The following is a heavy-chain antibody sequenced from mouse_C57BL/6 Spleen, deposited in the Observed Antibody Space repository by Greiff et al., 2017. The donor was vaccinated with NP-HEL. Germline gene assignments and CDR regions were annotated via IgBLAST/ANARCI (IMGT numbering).Heavy chain of an antibody. D-gene: IGHD1-1*01. CDR1: GYTFTSYW. J-gene: IGHJ4*01. Sequence: VQLQQPGAELVMPGASVKLSCKASGYTFTSYWMHWVKQRPGQGLEWIGEIDPSDSYTNYNQKFKGKSTLTVDKSSSTAYMQLSSLTSEDSAVYYCARGKHYYGSRVPHAMDYWGKGTSVTVSS. CDR3: ARGKHYYGSRVPHAMDY. CDR2: IDPSDSYT. V-gene: IGHV1-69*01.